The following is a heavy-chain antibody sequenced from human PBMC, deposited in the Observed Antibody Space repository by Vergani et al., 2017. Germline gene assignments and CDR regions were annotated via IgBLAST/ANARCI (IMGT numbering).Heavy chain of an antibody. Sequence: QVQLVQAGAEVKKPGASVKVSCKVSGYTLTELSMIWVRQAPGKGLEGMGGFDHEDGETIYAQKFQGRVTMTEDTSTDTAYMELSSLRSEDTAVYYCATALELRPYFDYWGQGTLVTVSS. CDR3: ATALELRPYFDY. CDR1: GYTLTELS. D-gene: IGHD1-7*01. J-gene: IGHJ4*02. CDR2: FDHEDGET. V-gene: IGHV1-24*01.